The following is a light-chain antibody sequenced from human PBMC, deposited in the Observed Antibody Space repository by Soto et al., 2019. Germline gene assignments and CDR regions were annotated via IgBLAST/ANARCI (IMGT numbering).Light chain of an antibody. J-gene: IGKJ2*01. CDR3: HHYVSSPHT. V-gene: IGKV3-20*01. Sequence: EIVLTQSPGTMSLSPGERATLSCRASESVSSSYLTWYQQKPGQTPRLLIFGASSRATGIPDRFSGSGSGTDFTLTISRLEPEDFAVYYCHHYVSSPHTFGQGTKLEIK. CDR1: ESVSSSY. CDR2: GAS.